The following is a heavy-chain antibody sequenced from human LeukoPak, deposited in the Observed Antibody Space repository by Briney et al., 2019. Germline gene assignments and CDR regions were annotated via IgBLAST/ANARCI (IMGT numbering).Heavy chain of an antibody. Sequence: PGGSLRLSCAASGFTFDDYAMHWVRQAPGKGLEWVSLISGDGGSTYYADYVKGRFTISRDNSKNSLYLQMNSLRTEDTALYYCAKGWDYYDSSGSYFDYWGQGTLVTVSS. D-gene: IGHD3-22*01. J-gene: IGHJ4*02. CDR3: AKGWDYYDSSGSYFDY. CDR2: ISGDGGST. V-gene: IGHV3-43*02. CDR1: GFTFDDYA.